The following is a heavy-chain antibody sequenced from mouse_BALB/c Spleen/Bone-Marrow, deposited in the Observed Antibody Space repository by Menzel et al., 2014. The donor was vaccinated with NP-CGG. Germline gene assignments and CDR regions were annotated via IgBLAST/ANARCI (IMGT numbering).Heavy chain of an antibody. Sequence: EVQLVESGGGLAQPGGSLKLSCAASGFDFSRYWMSWVRQAPGKGLEWIGEINPDSSTINYTPSLRDKFIVSRGNAKNTLYLQMSKVRSEDTALYYCARPGWGNFVFVYWGQGTLVTVST. CDR1: GFDFSRYW. CDR2: INPDSSTI. V-gene: IGHV4-1*02. D-gene: IGHD2-1*01. J-gene: IGHJ3*01. CDR3: ARPGWGNFVFVY.